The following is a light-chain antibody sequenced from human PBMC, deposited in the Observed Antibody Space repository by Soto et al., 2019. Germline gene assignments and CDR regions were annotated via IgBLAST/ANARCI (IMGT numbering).Light chain of an antibody. Sequence: EIVLTQSPATLSLSPGERATLSCRASQSVSSYLAWYQQKPGQAPRLLIYDASNRATGIPARFSGSGSGTDFTLTVNSLEPEDFAVYYCQQRSNWLPGITFGQGTRLEIK. CDR1: QSVSSY. CDR2: DAS. V-gene: IGKV3-11*01. J-gene: IGKJ5*01. CDR3: QQRSNWLPGIT.